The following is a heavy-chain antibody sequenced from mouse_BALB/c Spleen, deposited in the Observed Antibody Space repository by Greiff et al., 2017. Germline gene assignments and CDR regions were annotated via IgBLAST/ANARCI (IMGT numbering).Heavy chain of an antibody. J-gene: IGHJ3*01. Sequence: QVQLQQPGADLVKPGASVKLSCKASGYTFTSYWMHWVKQRPGQGLEWIGEINPSNGRTNYNEKFKSKATLTVDKSSSTAYMQLSSLTSEDSAVYYCARAGVYYGNHGGFAYWGQGTLVTVSA. CDR2: INPSNGRT. D-gene: IGHD2-1*01. CDR3: ARAGVYYGNHGGFAY. CDR1: GYTFTSYW. V-gene: IGHV1S81*02.